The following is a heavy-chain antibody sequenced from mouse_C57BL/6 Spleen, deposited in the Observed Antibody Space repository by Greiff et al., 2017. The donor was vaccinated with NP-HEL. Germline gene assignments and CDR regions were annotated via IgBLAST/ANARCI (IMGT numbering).Heavy chain of an antibody. CDR3: ARGTAQATDY. D-gene: IGHD3-2*02. J-gene: IGHJ2*01. CDR1: GFTFSSYG. CDR2: ISSGGSYT. V-gene: IGHV5-6*01. Sequence: EVQLQESGGDLVKPGGSLNLSCAASGFTFSSYGMSWVRQTPDKRLEWVATISSGGSYTYYPDSVKGRFTISRDNAKNTLYLQMSSLKSEDTAMYYCARGTAQATDYWGQGTTLTVSS.